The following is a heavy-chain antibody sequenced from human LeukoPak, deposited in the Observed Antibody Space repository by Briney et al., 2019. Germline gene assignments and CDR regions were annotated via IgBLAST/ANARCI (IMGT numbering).Heavy chain of an antibody. Sequence: PGGSLRLSCVASGFIFSSYGMHWVRQAPGKGLEWVAVISYDGSDKYYEDSVKGRFTISRDNTNNTPFLQMNSLRAEDTAVYYCAKDPGHCSGGSCYGADYWGQGTLFIVSS. V-gene: IGHV3-30*18. D-gene: IGHD2-15*01. J-gene: IGHJ4*02. CDR2: ISYDGSDK. CDR1: GFIFSSYG. CDR3: AKDPGHCSGGSCYGADY.